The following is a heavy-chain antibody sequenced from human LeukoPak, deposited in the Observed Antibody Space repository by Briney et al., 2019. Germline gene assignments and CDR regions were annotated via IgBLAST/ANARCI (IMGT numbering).Heavy chain of an antibody. CDR1: GYTFTSYG. D-gene: IGHD3-10*02. Sequence: ASVKVSCKASGYTFTSYGISWVRQAPGQGLEWMGWISAYNGNTNYAQKLQGRVTMTTDTSTSTAYMELRSQRSDDTAVYYCARVHDYYVTRRWFDPWGQGTLVTVSS. V-gene: IGHV1-18*01. CDR2: ISAYNGNT. J-gene: IGHJ5*02. CDR3: ARVHDYYVTRRWFDP.